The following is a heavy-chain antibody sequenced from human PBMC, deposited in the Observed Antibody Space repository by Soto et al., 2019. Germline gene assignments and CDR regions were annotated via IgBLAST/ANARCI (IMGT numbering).Heavy chain of an antibody. D-gene: IGHD5-12*01. CDR3: AREAHGYGGGYSYYGMDV. CDR1: GGSFSDSA. Sequence: QVQLVQSGPEVKKPGSSVKVSCKASGGSFSDSALSWVRQAPGQGLAWMGGINPLFGSPDYAQKFLGRVTVTADESTSTAYMELSSLRTEDTAIYYWAREAHGYGGGYSYYGMDVWGQGTAVTVS. V-gene: IGHV1-69*01. CDR2: INPLFGSP. J-gene: IGHJ6*02.